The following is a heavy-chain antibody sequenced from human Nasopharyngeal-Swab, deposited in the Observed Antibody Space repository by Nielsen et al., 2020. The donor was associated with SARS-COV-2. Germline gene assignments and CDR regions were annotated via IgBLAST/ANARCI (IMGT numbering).Heavy chain of an antibody. J-gene: IGHJ3*02. CDR1: GGSINNYF. CDR2: IYYSGST. V-gene: IGHV4-59*08. CDR3: ARLWGSNDYYGSGSYYAFDI. Sequence: SETLSLTCTVSGGSINNYFWSWIRQPPGKGLEWIGYIYYSGSTNYNPSLKSRVTISVDTSKNQFSLKLSSVTAADTAVYYCARLWGSNDYYGSGSYYAFDIWGQGTMVTVSS. D-gene: IGHD3-10*01.